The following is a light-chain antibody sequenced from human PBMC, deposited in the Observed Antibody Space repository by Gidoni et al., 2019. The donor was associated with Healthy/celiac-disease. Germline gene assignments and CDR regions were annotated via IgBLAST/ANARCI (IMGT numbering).Light chain of an antibody. V-gene: IGKV3-20*01. Sequence: EIVLTQSPGTLSLSPGERATLSCRASQSVSSSYLAWYQQKPGQAPRLSIYGASSRATGIPDRFSGSGSGTDFTLTISRLEPEDFAVYYCQQYGSSKTFGQGTKVEIK. CDR1: QSVSSSY. CDR3: QQYGSSKT. J-gene: IGKJ1*01. CDR2: GAS.